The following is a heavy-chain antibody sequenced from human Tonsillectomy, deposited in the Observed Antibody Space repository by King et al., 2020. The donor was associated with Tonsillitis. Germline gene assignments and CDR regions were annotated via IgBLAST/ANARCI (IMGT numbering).Heavy chain of an antibody. CDR2: ISYDGNNK. D-gene: IGHD3-10*01. CDR3: AKEKWGFGELLPRTDYHAVDV. CDR1: GFTFDNYG. V-gene: IGHV3-30*18. Sequence: QVQLVESGGGVAQPGRSLRLSCTVSGFTFDNYGMHWVRQAPGKGLEWVSVISYDGNNKYYGDSVKGRFTISRDNSKNKLYLQMHSLKVDDTAVYYCAKEKWGFGELLPRTDYHAVDVWGQGTSVTVSS. J-gene: IGHJ6*02.